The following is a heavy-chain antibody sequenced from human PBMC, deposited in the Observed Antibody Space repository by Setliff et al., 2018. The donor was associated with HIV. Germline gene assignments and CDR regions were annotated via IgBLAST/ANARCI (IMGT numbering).Heavy chain of an antibody. V-gene: IGHV3-23*01. CDR3: ARSFKNGPVESDY. Sequence: GGSLRLSCAASGFIFNNYAVGWVRQAPGKGLEWVSVISGSGGSTYVADSVKGRFTISRDNAAKSLYLQINSLRVEDTALYYCARSFKNGPVESDYWGQGTLVTVSS. CDR2: ISGSGGST. J-gene: IGHJ4*02. CDR1: GFIFNNYA. D-gene: IGHD1-1*01.